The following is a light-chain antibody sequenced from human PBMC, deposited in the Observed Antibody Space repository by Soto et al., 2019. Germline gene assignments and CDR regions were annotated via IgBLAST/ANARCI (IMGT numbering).Light chain of an antibody. V-gene: IGKV1-39*01. CDR3: QQSYSTPRT. CDR2: AAS. CDR1: QSISSY. Sequence: DIQMTQSPSSLSASVGDRVTITCPASQSISSYLNWYQQKPGKAPKLLIYAASSLQSGVPSRFSGSGSGTDFTLTISSLQPEVFATYYCQQSYSTPRTFGQGTKVEIK. J-gene: IGKJ1*01.